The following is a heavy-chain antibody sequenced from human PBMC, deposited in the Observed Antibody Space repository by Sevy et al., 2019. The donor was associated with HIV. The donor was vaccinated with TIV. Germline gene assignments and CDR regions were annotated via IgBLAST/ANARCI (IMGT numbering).Heavy chain of an antibody. Sequence: GGSLRLSCTGSGLTFGDYAMSWIRQAPGKGLEWVGVIRSQTYGGTTEYAASVKGRFTISRDNSKSIAYLQMNSLKTEDTAVYYCTRVLGTISPYYYYGLDVWGQGTTITVSS. CDR1: GLTFGDYA. D-gene: IGHD3-3*01. J-gene: IGHJ6*02. V-gene: IGHV3-49*03. CDR2: IRSQTYGGTT. CDR3: TRVLGTISPYYYYGLDV.